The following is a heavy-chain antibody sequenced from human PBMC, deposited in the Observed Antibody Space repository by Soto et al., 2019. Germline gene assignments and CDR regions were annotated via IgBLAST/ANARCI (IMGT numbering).Heavy chain of an antibody. CDR1: GGTFSTSD. Sequence: QVQLVQSGAEVKKPGSSVKVACKASGGTFSTSDICWVRQAPGQGLEWMGGIIPLFGTANYAQKFQGRATIIADESTRTAYMALRRLRSEDTAVYYCAINEGTDGYKFAYWGQGTLVTVSS. CDR3: AINEGTDGYKFAY. J-gene: IGHJ4*02. V-gene: IGHV1-69*01. CDR2: IIPLFGTA. D-gene: IGHD5-12*01.